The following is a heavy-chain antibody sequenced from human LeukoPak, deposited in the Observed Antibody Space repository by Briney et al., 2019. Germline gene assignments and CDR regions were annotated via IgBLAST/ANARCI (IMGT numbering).Heavy chain of an antibody. Sequence: GGSLRLSCAASGFTFSSYAMSWVRQAPGKGLEWVSAISGSGGSTYYADSVKGRFTISRDNSKNTLYLQMNSLRAEDTAVYYCAKAFRMIVVVMPTCFDYWGQGTLVTVSS. V-gene: IGHV3-23*01. CDR2: ISGSGGST. CDR3: AKAFRMIVVVMPTCFDY. J-gene: IGHJ4*02. D-gene: IGHD3-22*01. CDR1: GFTFSSYA.